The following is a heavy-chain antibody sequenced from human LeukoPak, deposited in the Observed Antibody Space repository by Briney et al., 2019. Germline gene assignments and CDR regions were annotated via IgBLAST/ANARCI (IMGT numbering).Heavy chain of an antibody. Sequence: PSETLSLTCTVSGGSISSNSYYWGWIRQSPGKGLEWIGSVYYTGSTQDNPSLKGRVTISEDTSKNQFSLKLTSVTAEDTAVYYCARQLGDGYNLVYWFDPWGQGTLVTVSS. CDR2: VYYTGST. D-gene: IGHD5-24*01. V-gene: IGHV4-39*01. CDR1: GGSISSNSYY. J-gene: IGHJ5*02. CDR3: ARQLGDGYNLVYWFDP.